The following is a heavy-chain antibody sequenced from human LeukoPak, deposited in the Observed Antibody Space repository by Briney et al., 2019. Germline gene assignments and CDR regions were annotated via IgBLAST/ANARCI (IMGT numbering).Heavy chain of an antibody. CDR3: ARDDPYYEILTGYYRGYYFDY. J-gene: IGHJ4*01. CDR2: ISSSGSTI. D-gene: IGHD3-9*01. V-gene: IGHV3-48*03. CDR1: GFTFSSYE. Sequence: PAGSLPLSCAVSGFTFSSYEMNWVRQAPGKGLEWVSYISSSGSTIYYADSVKGRFTISRDNAKNSLYLQMNSLRAEDTAVYYCARDDPYYEILTGYYRGYYFDYWGERTLASVSS.